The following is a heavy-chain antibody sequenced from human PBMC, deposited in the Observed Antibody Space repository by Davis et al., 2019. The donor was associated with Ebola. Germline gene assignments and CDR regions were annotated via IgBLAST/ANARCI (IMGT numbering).Heavy chain of an antibody. Sequence: GESLKIPCAASGFTFSSYAMSWVRQAPGKGLEWVSAISGSGGSTYYAGSVKGRFTISRDNSRNTLYLQMNSLRAEDTAVYYCAKAPVRFLEWFTTDYWGKGTLVTVSS. J-gene: IGHJ4*02. CDR1: GFTFSSYA. D-gene: IGHD3-3*01. CDR3: AKAPVRFLEWFTTDY. V-gene: IGHV3-23*01. CDR2: ISGSGGST.